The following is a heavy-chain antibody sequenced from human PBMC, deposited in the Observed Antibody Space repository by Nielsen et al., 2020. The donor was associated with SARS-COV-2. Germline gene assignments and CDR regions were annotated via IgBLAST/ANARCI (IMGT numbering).Heavy chain of an antibody. CDR3: AKSRYSYGNYFDY. V-gene: IGHV4-4*02. D-gene: IGHD5-18*01. CDR2: IYHRGST. J-gene: IGHJ4*02. Sequence: SETLSLTCAVSGGSISSNNWWSWVRQPPGKGLEWIGEIYHRGSTNYSPSLKTRVTISVDKSKNQFSLELSSVTAADTAVYYCAKSRYSYGNYFDYWGQGTLVTVSS. CDR1: GGSISSNNW.